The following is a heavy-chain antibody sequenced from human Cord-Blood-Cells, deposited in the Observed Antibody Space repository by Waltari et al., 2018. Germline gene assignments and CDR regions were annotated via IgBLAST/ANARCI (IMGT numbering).Heavy chain of an antibody. J-gene: IGHJ4*02. V-gene: IGHV3-48*02. CDR3: ARDMVEQQLVLFDY. D-gene: IGHD6-13*01. CDR2: VSSSSSTI. Sequence: EVQLVESGGGLVQPGGSLRLSCAASGFTFSSYSMNWVRQAPGKGLEWVSYVSSSSSTIYYADSMKGRFTISRDNAKNSLYLQMNSLRDEDTAVYYCARDMVEQQLVLFDYWGQGTLVTVSS. CDR1: GFTFSSYS.